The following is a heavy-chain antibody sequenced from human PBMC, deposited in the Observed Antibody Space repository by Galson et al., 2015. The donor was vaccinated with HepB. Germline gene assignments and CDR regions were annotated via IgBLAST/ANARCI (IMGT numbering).Heavy chain of an antibody. V-gene: IGHV3-33*01. CDR3: ARDNFYEGATSLYYYYYGMDV. D-gene: IGHD1-26*01. CDR1: GFTFSSYG. J-gene: IGHJ6*02. CDR2: IWYDGSNK. Sequence: SLRLSCAASGFTFSSYGMHWVRQAPGKGLEWVAVIWYDGSNKYYADSVKGRFTISRDNSKNTLYLQMNSLRAEDTAVYYCARDNFYEGATSLYYYYYGMDVWGQGTTVTVSS.